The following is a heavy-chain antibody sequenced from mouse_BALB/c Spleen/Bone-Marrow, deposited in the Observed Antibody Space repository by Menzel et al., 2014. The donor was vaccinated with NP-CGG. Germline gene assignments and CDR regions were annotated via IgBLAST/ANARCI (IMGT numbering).Heavy chain of an antibody. Sequence: VKLMESGPELAKHGASVKMSCKASGYSFTSYWMYWIKQRPGQGLEWVGYINPTNGYNEYDQKFKDKATLTADKSSNTAYMQLSSLTSEDSAFYYCARSQSLWSALDYWGQGTSVTVSS. CDR2: INPTNGYN. CDR1: GYSFTSYW. CDR3: ARSQSLWSALDY. J-gene: IGHJ4*01. V-gene: IGHV1-7*01. D-gene: IGHD1-1*02.